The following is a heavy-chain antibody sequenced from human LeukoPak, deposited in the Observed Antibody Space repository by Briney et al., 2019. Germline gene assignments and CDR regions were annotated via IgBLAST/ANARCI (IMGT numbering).Heavy chain of an antibody. CDR1: GFTFSNYW. CDR3: ARGMEAAASLFDY. D-gene: IGHD6-13*01. V-gene: IGHV3-7*01. Sequence: GGSLRLSCAASGFTFSNYWMSWVRQAPGKGLEWVANIKQDGSQKYYVDSVKGRFTISRDNAKNSLYLQMNSLRAEDTAVYYCARGMEAAASLFDYWGQGTLVTVSS. J-gene: IGHJ4*02. CDR2: IKQDGSQK.